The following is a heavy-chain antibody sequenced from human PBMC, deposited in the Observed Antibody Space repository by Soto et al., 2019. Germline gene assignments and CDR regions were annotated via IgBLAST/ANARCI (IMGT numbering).Heavy chain of an antibody. D-gene: IGHD6-19*01. CDR3: ARIPRSRSVAGTNYFDY. Sequence: QVTLKESGPVLVEPTETLTLTCTVSGFSLSNARMGVSWIRQPPGKALEWLAHIFSNDEKSYSTSLKSRLTSSKDTSKSQVVLTMTNMDPVDTATYYCARIPRSRSVAGTNYFDYWGQGTLVTVSS. V-gene: IGHV2-26*01. CDR2: IFSNDEK. J-gene: IGHJ4*02. CDR1: GFSLSNARMG.